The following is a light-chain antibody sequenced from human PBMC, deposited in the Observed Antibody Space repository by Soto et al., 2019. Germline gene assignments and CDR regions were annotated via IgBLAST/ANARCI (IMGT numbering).Light chain of an antibody. CDR3: QHYITWPRT. V-gene: IGKV3-15*01. Sequence: EIVMTQSPASLSVAPGERATLSCRASQSVSSNLVWYQQKPGQGPTLLIYGASTRATGVPARFSGSGSGTEFTLNISSLQPEDFAIYYCQHYITWPRTFGQGTKVEI. J-gene: IGKJ1*01. CDR1: QSVSSN. CDR2: GAS.